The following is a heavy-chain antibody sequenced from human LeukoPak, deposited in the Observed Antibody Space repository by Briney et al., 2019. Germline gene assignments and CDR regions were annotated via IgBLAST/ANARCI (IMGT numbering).Heavy chain of an antibody. J-gene: IGHJ3*02. CDR2: ISGSGGST. V-gene: IGHV3-23*01. Sequence: GGSLRLSCAAFGFTFSSYAMSWVRQAPGKGLGWVSAISGSGGSTYYADSVKGRFTISRDNSKNTLYLQMNSLRAEDTAVYYCASDGLVVVVAATLTDAFDIWGQGTMVTVSS. CDR3: ASDGLVVVVAATLTDAFDI. D-gene: IGHD2-15*01. CDR1: GFTFSSYA.